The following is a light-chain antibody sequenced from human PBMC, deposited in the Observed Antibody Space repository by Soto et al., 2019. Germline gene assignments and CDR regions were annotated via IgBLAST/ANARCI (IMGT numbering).Light chain of an antibody. Sequence: ETVLTQSPATLSLSPGERATLSCRASQSVDIYLAWHQQKPGQAPRLLIYDASNRATGIPARFSGSGSGTDFTLTISSLEPEDFALYYCQQRKYWPPLTFGQGTRLEIK. J-gene: IGKJ5*01. CDR1: QSVDIY. CDR3: QQRKYWPPLT. V-gene: IGKV3-11*01. CDR2: DAS.